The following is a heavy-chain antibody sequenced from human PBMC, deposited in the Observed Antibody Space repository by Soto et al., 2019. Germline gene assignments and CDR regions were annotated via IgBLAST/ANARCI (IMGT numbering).Heavy chain of an antibody. Sequence: LRLSCAASGFTFSSNGMHWVRQAPGKGLEWVAVIWYDGSNKYYADSVEGRFTISRDNSKNTLYLQMNSLRAEDTAVYYCARWGNNKKLDYWGQGTLVTVSS. CDR2: IWYDGSNK. J-gene: IGHJ4*02. V-gene: IGHV3-33*01. D-gene: IGHD3-16*01. CDR1: GFTFSSNG. CDR3: ARWGNNKKLDY.